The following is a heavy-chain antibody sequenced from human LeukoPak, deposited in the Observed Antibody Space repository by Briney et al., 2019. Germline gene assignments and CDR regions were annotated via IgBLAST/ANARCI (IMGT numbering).Heavy chain of an antibody. Sequence: SETLSLTCTVSGGSISSYYWSWIRQPPGKGLEWIGYIYYSGSTNYNPSLKSRVTISVDTSKNQFSLKLSSVTAADTAVYYCARVNYGDYPSHTLDYWGQGTLVTVSS. J-gene: IGHJ4*02. V-gene: IGHV4-59*01. D-gene: IGHD4-17*01. CDR2: IYYSGST. CDR3: ARVNYGDYPSHTLDY. CDR1: GGSISSYY.